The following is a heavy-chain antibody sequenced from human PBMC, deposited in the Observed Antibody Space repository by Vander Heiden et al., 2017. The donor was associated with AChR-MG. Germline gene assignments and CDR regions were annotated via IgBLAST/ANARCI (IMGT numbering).Heavy chain of an antibody. CDR1: GDSIGDTSRY. CDR2: IYYSGTT. Sequence: QLQLQESGPGLLKPSETLSLTCTVSGDSIGDTSRYWGWVRQPPGKGLEWVGNIYYSGTTYYNPSLKSRTTMSVDASKNQFSLKMGSVTATDTAVYYCARMPTSGFDWLLYDYWGPGILVTVSS. CDR3: ARMPTSGFDWLLYDY. J-gene: IGHJ4*02. D-gene: IGHD3-9*01. V-gene: IGHV4-39*01.